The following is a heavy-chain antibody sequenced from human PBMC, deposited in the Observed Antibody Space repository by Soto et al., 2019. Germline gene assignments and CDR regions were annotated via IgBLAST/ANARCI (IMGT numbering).Heavy chain of an antibody. Sequence: SETLSLTCSVSGYSISSGYYWGWIRQAPGKGLEWIGNIHHSGSTYYNPSLESRVTVSIDTSKNQFSLRLTSVTAADTAIYYCARDISASDGDYWGQGTLVTVSS. J-gene: IGHJ4*02. CDR1: GYSISSGYY. D-gene: IGHD2-21*01. V-gene: IGHV4-38-2*02. CDR2: IHHSGST. CDR3: ARDISASDGDY.